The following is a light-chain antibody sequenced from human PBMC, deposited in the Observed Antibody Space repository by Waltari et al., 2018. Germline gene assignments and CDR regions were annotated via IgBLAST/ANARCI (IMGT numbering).Light chain of an antibody. CDR2: DVS. CDR3: CSYAGRATWA. V-gene: IGLV2-11*01. Sequence: QSALTQPRSLPGSPGHSVTISCTGTSSDVGGYDYVPWYQQYPGKAPNIVIYDVSKRSPGVPDRFSGSKSGNTASLTISGLQAEDEADYNCCSYAGRATWAFGGGTKLTVL. CDR1: SSDVGGYDY. J-gene: IGLJ3*02.